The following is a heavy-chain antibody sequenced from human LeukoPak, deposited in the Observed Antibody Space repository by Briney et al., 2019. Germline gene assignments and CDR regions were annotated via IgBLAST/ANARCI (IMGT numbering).Heavy chain of an antibody. D-gene: IGHD2-15*01. J-gene: IGHJ4*02. CDR1: GDSLSSSF. Sequence: SETLSLTCTVSGDSLSSSFWSWIRQPAGKGLEWIGRIYTSGYTNYNPSLKSRVTMLVDTSKNQFSLQLNSLTAADAAVYYCARDCSGGSCYSGVVDYWGQGTLVTVSS. V-gene: IGHV4-4*07. CDR2: IYTSGYT. CDR3: ARDCSGGSCYSGVVDY.